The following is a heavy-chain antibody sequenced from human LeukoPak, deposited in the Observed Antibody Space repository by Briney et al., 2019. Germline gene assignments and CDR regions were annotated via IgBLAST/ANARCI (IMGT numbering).Heavy chain of an antibody. V-gene: IGHV4-59*01. D-gene: IGHD6-13*01. CDR3: ARGVRSSLLYWFDP. CDR2: IYYSGST. J-gene: IGHJ5*02. Sequence: SETLSLTCTVSGGSISSYYWSWIRQPPGKGLEWIGYIYYSGSTNYNPSLKSRVTISVDTSKDQFSLKLSSVTAADTAVYYCARGVRSSLLYWFDPWGQGTLVTVSS. CDR1: GGSISSYY.